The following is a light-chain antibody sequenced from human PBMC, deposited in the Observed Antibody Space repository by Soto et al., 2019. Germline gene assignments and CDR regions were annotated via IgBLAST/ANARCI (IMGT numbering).Light chain of an antibody. CDR2: EVS. Sequence: QSALIQPPSASGSPGQSVTISCTGTRRDIGGYDFVSWYQQHPGKAPKLMISEVSKRPSGVLDRFSGSKSGNTASLTISGLQTDDEADYYCCSFAGGTNLVFGTGTKLTVL. V-gene: IGLV2-8*01. J-gene: IGLJ1*01. CDR1: RRDIGGYDF. CDR3: CSFAGGTNLV.